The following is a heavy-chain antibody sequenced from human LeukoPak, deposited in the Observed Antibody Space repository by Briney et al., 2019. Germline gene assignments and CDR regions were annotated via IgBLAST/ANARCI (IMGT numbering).Heavy chain of an antibody. CDR2: INHSGST. V-gene: IGHV4-34*01. D-gene: IGHD2-2*01. J-gene: IGHJ4*02. Sequence: KPSETLSLTCAVYGESFSGYGWSWIRQPPGKGLEWIGEINHSGSTNYNPSLKSRVTISVDTSKNQVSLKLSSVTAADTAVYYCARQYSSSISCSFDYWGQGTLVPVSS. CDR1: GESFSGYG. CDR3: ARQYSSSISCSFDY.